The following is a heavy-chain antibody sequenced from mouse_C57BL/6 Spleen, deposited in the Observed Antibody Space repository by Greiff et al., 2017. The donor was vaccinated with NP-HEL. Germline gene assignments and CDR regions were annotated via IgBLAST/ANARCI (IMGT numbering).Heavy chain of an antibody. CDR1: GYTFTSYW. D-gene: IGHD6-1*01. CDR3: ARGPLAMDY. V-gene: IGHV1-50*01. J-gene: IGHJ4*01. Sequence: QVQLQQPGAELVKPGASVKLSCKASGYTFTSYWMQWVKQRPGQGLEWIGEIDPSDSYTNYNQKFKGKATLTVDTSSSTAYMQLSSLTSEDSAVYYCARGPLAMDYWGQGTSVTVSS. CDR2: IDPSDSYT.